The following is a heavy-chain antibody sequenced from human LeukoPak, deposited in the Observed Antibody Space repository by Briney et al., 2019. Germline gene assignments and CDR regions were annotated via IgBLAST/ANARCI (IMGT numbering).Heavy chain of an antibody. CDR1: GGSISSSGYY. Sequence: PSETLSLTCTVSGGSISSSGYYWVWMRQPPGKGLEWIGSIYYSGSIYYNPSLTCRVTISVDTYKNQFSLKLSSVTAADTAVYYCARHFYPYYYDSSGYYWFHNAFDMWGQGTMVTVSS. CDR3: ARHFYPYYYDSSGYYWFHNAFDM. V-gene: IGHV4-39*01. D-gene: IGHD3-22*01. CDR2: IYYSGSI. J-gene: IGHJ3*02.